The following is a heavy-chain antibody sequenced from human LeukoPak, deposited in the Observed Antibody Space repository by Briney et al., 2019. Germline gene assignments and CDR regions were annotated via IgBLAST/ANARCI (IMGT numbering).Heavy chain of an antibody. Sequence: PSQTLSLTCTVSGDSISSGTHFWSWIRQHPGMGLEWIGYINYSGSTYYNPSLKSRVTISLDTSKNQFSLKLRSVTAADTAVYYCARVRSVDDTSGTALDSWGQGTLVTVSS. CDR2: INYSGST. D-gene: IGHD3-22*01. CDR3: ARVRSVDDTSGTALDS. J-gene: IGHJ4*02. CDR1: GDSISSGTHF. V-gene: IGHV4-31*03.